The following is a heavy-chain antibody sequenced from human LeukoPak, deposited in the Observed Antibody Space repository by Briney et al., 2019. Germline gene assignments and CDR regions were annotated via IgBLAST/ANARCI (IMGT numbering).Heavy chain of an antibody. CDR2: IIPIFGTA. V-gene: IGHV1-69*13. Sequence: ASVKVSCKASGGTFSSYAISWVRQAPGQGLEWMGGIIPIFGTANYAQKFQGRVTITADESTSTAYMELSSLRSEDTAVYYCASTLGALRYYYYMDVWGKGTTVTISS. D-gene: IGHD3-16*01. CDR1: GGTFSSYA. J-gene: IGHJ6*03. CDR3: ASTLGALRYYYYMDV.